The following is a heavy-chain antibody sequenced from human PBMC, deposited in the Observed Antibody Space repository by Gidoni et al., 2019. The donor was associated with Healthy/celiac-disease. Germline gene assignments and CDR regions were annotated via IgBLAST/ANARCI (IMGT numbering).Heavy chain of an antibody. CDR3: ARDSPPGWAAAGTVRFDP. Sequence: QVQLVQSGAEVKKPGASVKVSCKASGYTFTSYYTHWVRQAPGQGLEWMGISNPSGGSTSYAQKFQGRVTMTRDTSTSTVYMGLSSLRSEDTAVYYCARDSPPGWAAAGTVRFDPWGQGTLVTVSS. J-gene: IGHJ5*02. CDR2: SNPSGGST. V-gene: IGHV1-46*01. D-gene: IGHD6-13*01. CDR1: GYTFTSYY.